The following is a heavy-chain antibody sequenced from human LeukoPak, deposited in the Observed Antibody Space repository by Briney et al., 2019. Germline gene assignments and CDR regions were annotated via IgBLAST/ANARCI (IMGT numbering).Heavy chain of an antibody. J-gene: IGHJ4*02. V-gene: IGHV3-7*01. D-gene: IGHD4-11*01. CDR1: GFTFSSYW. Sequence: GGSLRLSCAASGFTFSSYWMSWVRQAPGKGLEWLANIKQDGSEKYYVDSVKGRFTISRDNAKNSLYLQMNSLRAEDTAVYYCARFNTVPFIYYFDYWGQGTLVTVSS. CDR2: IKQDGSEK. CDR3: ARFNTVPFIYYFDY.